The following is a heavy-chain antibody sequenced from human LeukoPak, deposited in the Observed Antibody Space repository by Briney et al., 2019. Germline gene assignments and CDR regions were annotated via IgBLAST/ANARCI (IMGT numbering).Heavy chain of an antibody. Sequence: ASVKVSCKASGGTFSSYAISWVRQAPGQGLEWMGRIIPIFGTANYAQKFQGRVTITTDESTSTAYMELSSLRSDDTAVYFCAREHIRDYLDRYSNVLKWVIDHWGQGTLVIVSS. CDR3: AREHIRDYLDRYSNVLKWVIDH. D-gene: IGHD1-26*01. J-gene: IGHJ4*02. V-gene: IGHV1-69*05. CDR1: GGTFSSYA. CDR2: IIPIFGTA.